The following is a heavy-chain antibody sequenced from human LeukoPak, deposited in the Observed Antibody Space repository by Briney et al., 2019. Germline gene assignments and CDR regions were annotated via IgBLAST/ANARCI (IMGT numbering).Heavy chain of an antibody. CDR2: INSDGSTT. V-gene: IGHV3-74*01. D-gene: IGHD6-19*01. CDR1: GTTFSSHA. CDR3: ARVIYSGWEGELSD. J-gene: IGHJ4*02. Sequence: GGSLRLSCEATGTTFSSHAMTWVRQAPGKGLVWVSRINSDGSTTSYADSVMGRFTISRDNAKNTLYLQMNGLRAEDTAVYYCARVIYSGWEGELSDWGQGTLVTVSS.